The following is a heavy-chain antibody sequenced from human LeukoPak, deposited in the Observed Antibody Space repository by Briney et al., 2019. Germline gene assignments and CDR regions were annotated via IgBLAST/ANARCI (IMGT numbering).Heavy chain of an antibody. J-gene: IGHJ4*02. CDR3: ARDSLLAAPYTDH. V-gene: IGHV1-18*01. Sequence: PSVKVSCKASGYTFTSYGISWVRQAPGQGLEWMGWISDYSGNPNYAQKFQGRVTMTADTFTSTAHMELRSLRSDDTAVYFCARDSLLAAPYTDHWGQGTLVTVSS. CDR1: GYTFTSYG. CDR2: ISDYSGNP. D-gene: IGHD3-10*01.